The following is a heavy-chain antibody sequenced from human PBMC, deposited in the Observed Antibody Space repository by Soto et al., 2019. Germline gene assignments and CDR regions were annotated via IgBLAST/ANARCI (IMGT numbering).Heavy chain of an antibody. D-gene: IGHD3-10*01. CDR3: ARSIVWFGEFSWFDP. Sequence: QVQLVQSGAVVKKPGSSVKVSCKASGGTFSSYAISWVRQAPGQGLEWMGGIIPIFGTANYAQKFQGRVTITADESTSTAYMELSSLRSEDTAVYYCARSIVWFGEFSWFDPWGQGTLVTVSS. CDR2: IIPIFGTA. CDR1: GGTFSSYA. J-gene: IGHJ5*02. V-gene: IGHV1-69*12.